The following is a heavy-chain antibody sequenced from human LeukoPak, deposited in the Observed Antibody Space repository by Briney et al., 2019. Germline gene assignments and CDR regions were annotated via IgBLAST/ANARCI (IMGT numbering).Heavy chain of an antibody. CDR2: IISDGSIT. D-gene: IGHD6-19*01. CDR3: AREDVDITVATSGAFDI. V-gene: IGHV3-74*01. CDR1: GFTFNRDW. J-gene: IGHJ3*02. Sequence: GGSLRLSCAASGFTFNRDWMHWVRQAPGKGLVWVSRIISDGSITSYADSVKGRFTISRDNAKNTVYLQMNSLRAEDTAVYYCAREDVDITVATSGAFDIWGQGTMVTVSS.